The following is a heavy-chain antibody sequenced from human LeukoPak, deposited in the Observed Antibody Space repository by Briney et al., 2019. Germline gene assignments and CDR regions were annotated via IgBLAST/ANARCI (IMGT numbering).Heavy chain of an antibody. Sequence: SGTLSLTCAASGGSISSSNWWSWVRQPPGKGLEWIGEIYHSGSTNYNPSLKSRVTISVDKSKNQFSLKLSSVTAADTAVYYCARAVRYSYGYDLPDYWGQGTLVTVSS. J-gene: IGHJ4*02. CDR3: ARAVRYSYGYDLPDY. D-gene: IGHD5-18*01. CDR2: IYHSGST. V-gene: IGHV4-4*02. CDR1: GGSISSSNW.